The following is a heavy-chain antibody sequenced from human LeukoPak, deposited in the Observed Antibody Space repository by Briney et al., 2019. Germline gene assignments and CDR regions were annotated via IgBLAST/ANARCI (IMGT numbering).Heavy chain of an antibody. V-gene: IGHV4-39*07. CDR2: IYYSGST. Sequence: ASETLSLTCTVSGGSISSSSYYWGWIRQPPGKGLEWIGSIYYSGSTYYNPSLKSRVTISVDTSKNQFSLKLSSVTAADTAVYYCARDQSGGTTVIFDYWGQGTLVTVSS. CDR3: ARDQSGGTTVIFDY. J-gene: IGHJ4*02. D-gene: IGHD4-17*01. CDR1: GGSISSSSYY.